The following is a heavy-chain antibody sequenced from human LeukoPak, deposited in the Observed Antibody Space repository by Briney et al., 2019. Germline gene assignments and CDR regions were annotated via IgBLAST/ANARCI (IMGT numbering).Heavy chain of an antibody. CDR1: GFTFNTYA. J-gene: IGHJ4*02. V-gene: IGHV3-23*01. CDR3: AKDPGGGSYYFDS. Sequence: AGGSDRLSCAASGFTFNTYAMTWARQAPGKGLEWVSSIIGIGGSTYYADSVKGRFTIARDNSKSTLHLHTNSLRAEDTAVYFCAKDPGGGSYYFDSWGQGTQVTVSS. D-gene: IGHD5-12*01. CDR2: IIGIGGST.